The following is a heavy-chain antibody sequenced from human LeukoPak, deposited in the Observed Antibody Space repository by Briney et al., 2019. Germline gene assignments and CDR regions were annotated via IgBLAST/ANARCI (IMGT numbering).Heavy chain of an antibody. CDR3: ARVWPAWWFDP. Sequence: GASVKVSCKASGYTFTSYYMHWVRQAPGQGLEWMGIINPSGGSTSYAQKFQGRVTMTRDMSTSTVYMELSSLRSEDTAVYYCARVWPAWWFDPWGQGTLVTVSS. J-gene: IGHJ5*02. CDR2: INPSGGST. V-gene: IGHV1-46*01. CDR1: GYTFTSYY. D-gene: IGHD2-15*01.